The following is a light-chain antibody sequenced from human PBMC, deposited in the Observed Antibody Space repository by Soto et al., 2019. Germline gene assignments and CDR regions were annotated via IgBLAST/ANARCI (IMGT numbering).Light chain of an antibody. CDR1: QSVSSN. CDR2: DAS. Sequence: EIVLTQSPGTLSLSPGERATLSCRASQSVSSNLAWYQQKPGQAPRLLIYDASNRATGIPARFSGSGSGTDFTLTISSLEPEDFAVYYCQQRSNWSITFGQGTRLEI. V-gene: IGKV3-11*01. J-gene: IGKJ5*01. CDR3: QQRSNWSIT.